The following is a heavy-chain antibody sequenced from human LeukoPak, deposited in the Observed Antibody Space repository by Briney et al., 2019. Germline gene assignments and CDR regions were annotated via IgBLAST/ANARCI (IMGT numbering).Heavy chain of an antibody. D-gene: IGHD6-19*01. CDR2: IYSGGST. CDR1: GFTVSSNY. Sequence: PGGSLRLSCAASGFTVSSNYMSWVRQAPGKGLEWVSVIYSGGSTYYADSVKGRFTISRDNSKNTLYLQMNSLRAEDTAVYYCARQSSGWYNPAYFDYWGQGTLVTVSS. CDR3: ARQSSGWYNPAYFDY. V-gene: IGHV3-53*01. J-gene: IGHJ4*02.